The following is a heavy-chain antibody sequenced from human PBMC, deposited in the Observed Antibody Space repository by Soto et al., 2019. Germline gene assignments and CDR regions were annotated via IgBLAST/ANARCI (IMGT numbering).Heavy chain of an antibody. Sequence: QVQLVQSGAEVKKPGASVKVSCKASGYTFTSYAMHWVRQAPGQRLEWMGWIQAGNGNTKYSQKFQGRVTITRDTSASSAYKERSRLGSEATAVYCCASSFAGPAALGYWGQGTLVTVSS. V-gene: IGHV1-3*01. J-gene: IGHJ4*02. D-gene: IGHD2-2*01. CDR3: ASSFAGPAALGY. CDR1: GYTFTSYA. CDR2: IQAGNGNT.